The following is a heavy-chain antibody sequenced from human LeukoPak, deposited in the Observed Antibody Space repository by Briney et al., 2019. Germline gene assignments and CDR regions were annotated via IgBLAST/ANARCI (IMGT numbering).Heavy chain of an antibody. J-gene: IGHJ5*02. CDR1: GYSFTGYY. CDR2: INPNSGGT. V-gene: IGHV1-2*02. D-gene: IGHD6-13*01. Sequence: ASVKVSCKASGYSFTGYYMHWVRQAPGQGLEWMGWINPNSGGTNYAQKFQGRVAMTRDTSISTAYMELSRLRSDDTAVYYCSRGIAASNWFDPWGQGTLVTVSS. CDR3: SRGIAASNWFDP.